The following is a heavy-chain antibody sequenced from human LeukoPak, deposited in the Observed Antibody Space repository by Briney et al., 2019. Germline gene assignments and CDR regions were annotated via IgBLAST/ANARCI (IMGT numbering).Heavy chain of an antibody. V-gene: IGHV3-7*03. Sequence: GGSLTLSCAATGFPLTTYWMSWVRQAPGKGLEWVANINEDGYEKYYVGSVKGRFTTSRDNAKNSLYLHMSGLRVEDTAVYYCAKDPGDKDIDRWFDPWGQGTLVTVSS. CDR3: AKDPGDKDIDRWFDP. D-gene: IGHD7-27*01. CDR1: GFPLTTYW. J-gene: IGHJ5*02. CDR2: INEDGYEK.